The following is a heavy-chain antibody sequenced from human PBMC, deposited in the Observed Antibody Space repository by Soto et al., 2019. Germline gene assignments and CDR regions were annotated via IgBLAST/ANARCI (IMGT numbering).Heavy chain of an antibody. CDR3: SRCSGSYCMDV. CDR1: GFTFSDST. J-gene: IGHJ6*02. CDR2: IRSEVYSYAT. Sequence: EVQLVESGGGLVQPGGSLKVSCAASGFTFSDSTIHWVRQASGKGLEWAGRIRSEVYSYATVCAASVKDRFIISRDDSKNTAYLQMNSLNIEDTAVYYCSRCSGSYCMDVWGQGTTVTVSS. D-gene: IGHD3-10*02. V-gene: IGHV3-73*02.